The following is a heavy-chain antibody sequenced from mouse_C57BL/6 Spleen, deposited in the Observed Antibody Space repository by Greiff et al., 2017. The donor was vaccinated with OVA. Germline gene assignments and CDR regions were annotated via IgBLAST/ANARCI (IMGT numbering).Heavy chain of an antibody. V-gene: IGHV3-6*01. CDR2: ISYDGSN. CDR1: GYSITSGYY. D-gene: IGHD2-4*01. Sequence: EVKLQESGPGLVKPSQSLSLTCSVTGYSITSGYYWNWIRQFPGNKLEWMGYISYDGSNNYNPSLNNRISITRDTSKNQFFLKLNSVTTEDTATYYCARDDYDYARDYWGQGTSVTVSS. CDR3: ARDDYDYARDY. J-gene: IGHJ4*01.